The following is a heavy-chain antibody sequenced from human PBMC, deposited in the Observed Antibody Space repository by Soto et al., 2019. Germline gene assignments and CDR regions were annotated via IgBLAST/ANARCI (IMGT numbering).Heavy chain of an antibody. CDR3: ARDDPQTYHYYGMAV. V-gene: IGHV3-48*01. Sequence: GGSLRLSCAASGFTFSSYSMNWVRQAPGKGLEWVSYISSSSSTIYYADSVKGRFTISRDNAKNSLYLQMNSLRAEDTAVYYCARDDPQTYHYYGMAVWGQGTTVTVSS. J-gene: IGHJ6*02. CDR1: GFTFSSYS. CDR2: ISSSSSTI.